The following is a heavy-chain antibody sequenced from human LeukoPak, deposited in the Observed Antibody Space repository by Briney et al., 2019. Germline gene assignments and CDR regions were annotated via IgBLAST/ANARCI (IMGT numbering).Heavy chain of an antibody. CDR3: ARGIIAAAGNFDY. Sequence: SVKVSCKASGYTFTSYYMHWVRQAPGQGLEWMGRIIPILGIANYAQKFQGRVTITADKSTSTAYMELSSLRSEDTAVYYCARGIIAAAGNFDYWGQGTLVTVSS. V-gene: IGHV1-69*04. CDR2: IIPILGIA. D-gene: IGHD6-13*01. J-gene: IGHJ4*02. CDR1: GYTFTSYY.